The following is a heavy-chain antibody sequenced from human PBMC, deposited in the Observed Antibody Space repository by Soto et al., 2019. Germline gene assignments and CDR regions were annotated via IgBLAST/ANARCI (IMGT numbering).Heavy chain of an antibody. D-gene: IGHD3-10*01. CDR2: IYSGGST. CDR1: GFTVSSNY. V-gene: IGHV3-53*01. CDR3: ARDAAPYYYGSGSYYPLYYGMDV. Sequence: VSLRLSCAASGFTVSSNYMSWVRQAPGKGLEWVSVIYSGGSTYYADSVKGRFTISRDNSKNTLYLQMNSLRAEDTAVYYCARDAAPYYYGSGSYYPLYYGMDVWGQGTTVTVSS. J-gene: IGHJ6*02.